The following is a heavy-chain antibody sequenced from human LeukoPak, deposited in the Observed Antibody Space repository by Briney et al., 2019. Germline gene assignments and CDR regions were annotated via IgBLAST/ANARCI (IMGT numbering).Heavy chain of an antibody. CDR2: FYHTGRT. CDR1: GGSLTSLVYT. D-gene: IGHD1-26*01. CDR3: ARGAVGASFDY. J-gene: IGHJ4*02. V-gene: IGHV4-30-2*01. Sequence: SETLSLTCFVSGGSLTSLVYTGGWFGNPPGKGLGGIGYFYHTGRTYYNPSLRSRVTISVDKSKNHFSLKLNSVTAADTAVYFCARGAVGASFDYWGQGTRVTVSS.